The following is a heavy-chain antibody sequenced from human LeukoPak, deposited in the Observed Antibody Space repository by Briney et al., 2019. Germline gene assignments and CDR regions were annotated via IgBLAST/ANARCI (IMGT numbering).Heavy chain of an antibody. V-gene: IGHV3-23*01. CDR3: AKARHDYYDSSGYPNDY. CDR1: GFTFSSYA. CDR2: ISGSGGST. J-gene: IGHJ4*02. Sequence: GGSLRLSCAASGFTFSSYAMSWVRQAPGKGLEWVSAISGSGGSTYYADSVKGRFTISRDNSKNTLYLQMNSLRAEDTAVYYCAKARHDYYDSSGYPNDYWGQGTLVTVSS. D-gene: IGHD3-22*01.